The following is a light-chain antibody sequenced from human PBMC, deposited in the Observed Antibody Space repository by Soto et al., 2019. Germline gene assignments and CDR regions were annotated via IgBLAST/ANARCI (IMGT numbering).Light chain of an antibody. Sequence: QSVLTQPPSASGTPGQRVTVSCSGSGSNIGPNYVYWFQQFPGTAPKLLIYNNDQRPSGVPDRFSGSKSGTSASLDISGLRSEDEADYYCVAWDDSLSGRVFGGGTKLTVL. CDR3: VAWDDSLSGRV. CDR2: NND. J-gene: IGLJ3*02. V-gene: IGLV1-47*02. CDR1: GSNIGPNY.